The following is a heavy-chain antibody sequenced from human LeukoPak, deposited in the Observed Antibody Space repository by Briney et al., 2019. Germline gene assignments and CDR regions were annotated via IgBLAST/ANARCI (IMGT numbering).Heavy chain of an antibody. Sequence: GGSLRLSCAASGFTFSTYGMHWVRQAPGKGLEWVAVISYDGSNKFYADSVRGRFTISRDNSKNTLFLQMNSLRPEDTAVYYCARGPDYDILADYFDYWGQGALVTVSS. V-gene: IGHV3-30*19. CDR2: ISYDGSNK. J-gene: IGHJ4*02. CDR1: GFTFSTYG. CDR3: ARGPDYDILADYFDY. D-gene: IGHD3-9*01.